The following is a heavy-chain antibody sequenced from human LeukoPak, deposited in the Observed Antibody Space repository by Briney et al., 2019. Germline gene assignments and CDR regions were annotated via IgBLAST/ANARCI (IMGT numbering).Heavy chain of an antibody. CDR2: IYHSGST. J-gene: IGHJ4*02. CDR1: GYSISSGYY. Sequence: PSETLSLTCTVSGYSISSGYYWGWIRQPPGKGLEWIGGIYHSGSTYYNPSLKSRVTISVDTSKNQFSLKLSSVTAADTAVYYCAREQGYSSSWYDKGYWGQGTLVTVSS. D-gene: IGHD6-13*01. V-gene: IGHV4-38-2*02. CDR3: AREQGYSSSWYDKGY.